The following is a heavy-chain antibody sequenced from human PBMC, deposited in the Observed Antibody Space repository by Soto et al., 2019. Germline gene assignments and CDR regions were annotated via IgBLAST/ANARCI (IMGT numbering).Heavy chain of an antibody. Sequence: GASVKVSCKTSGYTFTGYFIHWVRQAPGQGLEWMGWINPNSGGTNYAQKFQGWLTMTRDTPISTAYMELSRLRSDDTAVYYCVRVSCGFYDSGGYYRGYGMDVWGQGTTVTVSS. D-gene: IGHD3-22*01. J-gene: IGHJ6*02. CDR1: GYTFTGYF. V-gene: IGHV1-2*04. CDR2: INPNSGGT. CDR3: VRVSCGFYDSGGYYRGYGMDV.